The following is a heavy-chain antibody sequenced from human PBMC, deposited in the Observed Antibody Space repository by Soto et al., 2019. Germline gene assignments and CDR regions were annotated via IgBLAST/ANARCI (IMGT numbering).Heavy chain of an antibody. D-gene: IGHD2-15*01. CDR2: IYPGDSNT. Sequence: LGESLKISCKVSGYTFTSYWIGWVRQMPGKGLEWMGIIYPGDSNTRYSPSFQGQVTISADKSISTAYLQWSSLKASDTAIYYCAKNYCSGGTCYPLYWGQGTLVTVSS. V-gene: IGHV5-51*01. CDR3: AKNYCSGGTCYPLY. CDR1: GYTFTSYW. J-gene: IGHJ4*02.